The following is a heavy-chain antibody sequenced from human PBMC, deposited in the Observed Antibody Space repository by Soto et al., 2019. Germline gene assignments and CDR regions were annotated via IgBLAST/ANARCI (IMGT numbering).Heavy chain of an antibody. CDR3: ARSFWHDYSYNSASYYFDY. V-gene: IGHV1-18*01. D-gene: IGHD4-4*01. J-gene: IGHJ4*02. CDR1: GYTFTSYG. CDR2: ISAYNGNT. Sequence: ASVKVSCKASGYTFTSYGISWVRQAPGQGLEWMGWISAYNGNTNYAQKLQGRVTMTTDTSTSTAYMELRSLRSDDTAVYYCARSFWHDYSYNSASYYFDYWGQGTLVTVSS.